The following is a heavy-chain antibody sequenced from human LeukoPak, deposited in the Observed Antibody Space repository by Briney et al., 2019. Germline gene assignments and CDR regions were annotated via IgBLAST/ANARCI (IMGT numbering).Heavy chain of an antibody. CDR3: AGDTDDYSYMDV. J-gene: IGHJ6*03. V-gene: IGHV4-34*01. CDR1: GGSFSGNY. D-gene: IGHD3-10*01. CDR2: IDPSGTT. Sequence: SETLSLTCAIYGGSFSGNYWSWIRQPPGKGLEWIGEIDPSGTTNYNPSLKSRVTISGDTSKNQFSLDLTSVTAADTAVYYCAGDTDDYSYMDVWGKGTTVTVSS.